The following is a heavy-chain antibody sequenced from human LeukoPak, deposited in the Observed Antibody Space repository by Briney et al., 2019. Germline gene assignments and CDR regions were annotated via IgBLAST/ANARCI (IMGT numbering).Heavy chain of an antibody. J-gene: IGHJ5*02. CDR3: ARGEYCSSTSCYVRGWFDP. Sequence: PSETLSLTCAVYGGSFSGYYWSWIRQPPGKGLEWIGEINHSGSTNYNPSLKSRVTISVDKSKNQFSLKLSSVTAADTAVYYCARGEYCSSTSCYVRGWFDPWGQGTLVTVSS. CDR1: GGSFSGYY. V-gene: IGHV4-34*01. CDR2: INHSGST. D-gene: IGHD2-2*01.